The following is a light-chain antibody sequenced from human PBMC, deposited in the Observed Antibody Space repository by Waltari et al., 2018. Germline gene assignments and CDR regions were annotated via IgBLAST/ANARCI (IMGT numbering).Light chain of an antibody. Sequence: EIVLTQSLATLSLSPGERATPSCRASQNVSMYLAWYLQYPGRSPRLGLYDVSTRATGGPPRCSGSVSETDFTRTSNNREPEDSGTYSCQQRSNGAPLTFGQGTRLEIK. CDR2: DVS. V-gene: IGKV3-11*01. J-gene: IGKJ5*01. CDR1: QNVSMY. CDR3: QQRSNGAPLT.